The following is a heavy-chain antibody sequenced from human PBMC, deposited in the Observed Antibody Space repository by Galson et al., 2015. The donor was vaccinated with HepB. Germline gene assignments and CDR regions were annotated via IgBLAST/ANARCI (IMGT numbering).Heavy chain of an antibody. J-gene: IGHJ4*02. V-gene: IGHV3-74*01. CDR2: INSDGSST. CDR1: RFTFSDYW. CDR3: ARGGSMAGITHDNFDY. Sequence: SLRLSCAASRFTFSDYWVHWVRQAPGKGLVWVSRINSDGSSTSYADSVKGRFTISRDNAKNTLYLQMISLRAEDTAVYYCARGGSMAGITHDNFDYWGQGTLVTVSS. D-gene: IGHD5-24*01.